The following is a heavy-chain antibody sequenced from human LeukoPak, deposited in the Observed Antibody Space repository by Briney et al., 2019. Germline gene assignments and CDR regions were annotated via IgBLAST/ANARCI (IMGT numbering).Heavy chain of an antibody. CDR3: ARNFVVVSSLGFDP. D-gene: IGHD2-2*01. Sequence: PSETLSLTCTVSGGSISSGSYYWSWIRQPAGKGLEWIGRIYTSGSTNYNPSLKSRVTISVDTSKNQFSLKLSSVTAADTAVYYCARNFVVVSSLGFDPWGQGTLVTVSS. V-gene: IGHV4-61*02. CDR1: GGSISSGSYY. J-gene: IGHJ5*02. CDR2: IYTSGST.